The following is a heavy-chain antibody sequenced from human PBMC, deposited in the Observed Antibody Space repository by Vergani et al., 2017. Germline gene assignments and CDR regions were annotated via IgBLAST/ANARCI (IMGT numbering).Heavy chain of an antibody. CDR2: IYHSGGA. J-gene: IGHJ4*02. D-gene: IGHD3-9*01. Sequence: QLHLQESGPGLVKPSETLSLTCTVSGGSITSSSYYWGWIRQPPGKGLEWFGNIYHSGGAYYNPSLKGRVTISVDTSKNQFSLEVTSVTAADTAIYFFARTESFIVRYFHWALWVQGTLVTVSS. CDR1: GGSITSSSYY. V-gene: IGHV4-39*01. CDR3: ARTESFIVRYFHWAL.